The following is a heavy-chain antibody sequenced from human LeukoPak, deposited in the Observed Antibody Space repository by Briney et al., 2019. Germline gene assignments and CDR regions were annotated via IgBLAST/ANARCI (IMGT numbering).Heavy chain of an antibody. J-gene: IGHJ4*02. D-gene: IGHD2-2*01. CDR3: ARGSAMKGTCFDY. Sequence: GGSLRLSCAASGFTVSSNYMSWVRQAPGKGLEWVSVIYSGGSTYYADSVKGRFTISRDNSKNTLCLQMNSLRAEDTAVYYCARGSAMKGTCFDYWGQGTLVTVSS. CDR2: IYSGGST. CDR1: GFTVSSNY. V-gene: IGHV3-66*02.